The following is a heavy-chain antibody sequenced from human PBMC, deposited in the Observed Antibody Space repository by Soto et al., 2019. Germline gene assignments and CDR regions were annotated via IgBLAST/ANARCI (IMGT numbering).Heavy chain of an antibody. CDR3: ARDLEGLLPRGAFDI. D-gene: IGHD3-3*01. V-gene: IGHV1-69*06. Sequence: QVQLVQSGAEVKKPGSSVKVSCKASGGTLSSYAISWVRQAPGQGLEWMGGIIPIFGTANYAQKFQGRVTITADKSTSKAYMELSSLRSEDTAVYYCARDLEGLLPRGAFDIWGQGTMVTVSS. J-gene: IGHJ3*02. CDR2: IIPIFGTA. CDR1: GGTLSSYA.